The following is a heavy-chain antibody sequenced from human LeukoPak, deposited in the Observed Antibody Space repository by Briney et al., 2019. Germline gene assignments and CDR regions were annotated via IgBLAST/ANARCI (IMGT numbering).Heavy chain of an antibody. CDR2: INHSGST. CDR1: GRSFSDYS. V-gene: IGHV4-34*01. Sequence: SETLSLTCAVYGRSFSDYSWSWIRQPPGKGLEWIGEINHSGSTNYNPSLKSRVTISLDTSKNQFSLRLSSVTAADTAVYYCAREGVGLAIGDYWGQGTLVTVSS. CDR3: AREGVGLAIGDY. J-gene: IGHJ4*02. D-gene: IGHD3-16*01.